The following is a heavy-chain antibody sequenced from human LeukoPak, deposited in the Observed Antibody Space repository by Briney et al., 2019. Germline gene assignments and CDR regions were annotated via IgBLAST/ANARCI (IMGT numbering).Heavy chain of an antibody. D-gene: IGHD3-10*01. CDR1: GLIFRNYW. J-gene: IGHJ4*02. CDR2: IKEDGSET. Sequence: GGSLRLSCAASGLIFRNYWMTWVRQAPGKGLEWVANIKEDGSETYYVDSVKGRFTISRDNDKNTLYLQMNSLRAEDTAVYYCEAYGSVWGQGTLVIVSS. CDR3: EAYGSV. V-gene: IGHV3-7*03.